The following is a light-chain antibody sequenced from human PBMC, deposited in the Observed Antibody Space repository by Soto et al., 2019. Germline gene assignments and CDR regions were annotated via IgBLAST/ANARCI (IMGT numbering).Light chain of an antibody. J-gene: IGKJ4*01. V-gene: IGKV3-20*01. Sequence: EIVLTQSPGTLSLSPGERVTLSCRASQTVRSNYLAWYQQKPGQAPRLLIYEASTRATGIQDRFSGSGSGTDFTIIVTGLAPEDFAVYYCQQYVNSPLTFGGGTKVEIK. CDR1: QTVRSNY. CDR2: EAS. CDR3: QQYVNSPLT.